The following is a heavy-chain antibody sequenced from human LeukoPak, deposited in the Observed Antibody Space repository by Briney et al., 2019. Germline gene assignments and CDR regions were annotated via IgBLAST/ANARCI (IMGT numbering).Heavy chain of an antibody. Sequence: PGGSLRLSCVASGFSFTNYWMHWVRQAPGKGLVWVSHINSDGSATRYADSVKGRFTISRDNAKNSLHLQMNSLRDEDTAVYYCTRRFDSWGQGVLVTVSS. CDR3: TRRFDS. CDR1: GFSFTNYW. V-gene: IGHV3-74*01. CDR2: INSDGSAT. J-gene: IGHJ4*02.